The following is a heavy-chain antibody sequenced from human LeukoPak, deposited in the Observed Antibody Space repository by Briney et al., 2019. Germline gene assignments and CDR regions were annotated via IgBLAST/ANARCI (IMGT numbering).Heavy chain of an antibody. CDR2: IYPGDSDT. D-gene: IGHD3-3*01. Sequence: GESLKISFKGSGYRFTSYWIGWVRQMPGKGLEWMGIIYPGDSDTRYSPSFQGQVTISADKSISTAYLQWSSLKASDTAMYYCARAPRDYYVGYWGQGTLVTVSS. CDR3: ARAPRDYYVGY. CDR1: GYRFTSYW. V-gene: IGHV5-51*01. J-gene: IGHJ4*02.